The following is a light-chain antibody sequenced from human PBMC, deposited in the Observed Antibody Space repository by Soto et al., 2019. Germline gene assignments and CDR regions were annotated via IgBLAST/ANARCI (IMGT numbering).Light chain of an antibody. V-gene: IGLV9-49*03. J-gene: IGLJ1*01. CDR1: SGYSVYN. Sequence: QSVLSQPPSASASLGASVTLTCTLSSGYSVYNVDWYQQRPGKGPRFVMRVGPGGVVRSKGDGIPDRFSALGSGLNRYLTINNIQEEDESDFHCGADHDTGSNFVYVFGTGTQLTVL. CDR2: VGPGGVVR. CDR3: GADHDTGSNFVYV.